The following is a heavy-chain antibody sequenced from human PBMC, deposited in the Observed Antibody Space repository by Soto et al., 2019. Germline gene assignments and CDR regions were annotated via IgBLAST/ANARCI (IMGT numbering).Heavy chain of an antibody. CDR1: GGSISSYY. Sequence: QVQLQESGPGLVKPSETLSLTCTVSGGSISSYYWSWIRQPAGKGLEWIGRIYTSGSTNYNPSLKRRVPMSLDTTKSQCSLKLSSVTAADTAVYYCARDGVGQWLASFDYWGQGTLVTVSS. V-gene: IGHV4-4*07. J-gene: IGHJ4*02. CDR2: IYTSGST. CDR3: ARDGVGQWLASFDY. D-gene: IGHD6-19*01.